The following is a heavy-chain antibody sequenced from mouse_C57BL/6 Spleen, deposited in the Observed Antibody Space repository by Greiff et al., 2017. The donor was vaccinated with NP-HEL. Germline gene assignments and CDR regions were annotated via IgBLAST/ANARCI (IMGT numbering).Heavy chain of an antibody. J-gene: IGHJ4*01. CDR1: GYTFTSYW. CDR2: IYPGSGST. CDR3: ARYYSNYGGYAMDY. Sequence: QVQLQQPGAELVKPGASVKMSCKASGYTFTSYWITWVKQRPGQGLEWIGDIYPGSGSTNYNEKFKSKATLTVDTSSSTAYMQLSSLTSEDSAVYYCARYYSNYGGYAMDYWGQGTSVTVSS. V-gene: IGHV1-55*01. D-gene: IGHD2-5*01.